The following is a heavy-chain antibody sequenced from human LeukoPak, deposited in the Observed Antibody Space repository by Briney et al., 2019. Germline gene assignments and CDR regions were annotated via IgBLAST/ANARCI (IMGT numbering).Heavy chain of an antibody. D-gene: IGHD3-22*01. Sequence: ASVKVSCKASGYTFTSYGISWVQQAPGQGLEWMGWVSACNDNTNYAQKFQGRVTMTTDISTSTAYMELRSLRSDDTAVFYCARTTEYYYDSSVHHDALDIWGQGTMVTVSS. CDR3: ARTTEYYYDSSVHHDALDI. CDR2: VSACNDNT. V-gene: IGHV1-18*01. CDR1: GYTFTSYG. J-gene: IGHJ3*02.